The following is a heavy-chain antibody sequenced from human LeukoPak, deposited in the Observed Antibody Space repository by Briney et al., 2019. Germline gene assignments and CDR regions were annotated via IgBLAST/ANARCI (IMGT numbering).Heavy chain of an antibody. Sequence: GGSLRLSCAASGLTFSSYEMHWVRQAPGKGLEWVSYISSSGSAIYYADSVKGRFTISRDNAKNSLYLQMNSLRAEDTAVYYCARDYGGSSPFDYWGQGTLVTVSS. D-gene: IGHD4-23*01. CDR2: ISSSGSAI. CDR1: GLTFSSYE. CDR3: ARDYGGSSPFDY. J-gene: IGHJ4*02. V-gene: IGHV3-48*03.